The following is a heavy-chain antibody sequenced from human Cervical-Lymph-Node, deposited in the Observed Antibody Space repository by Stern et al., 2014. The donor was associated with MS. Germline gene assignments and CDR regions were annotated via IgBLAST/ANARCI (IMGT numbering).Heavy chain of an antibody. V-gene: IGHV5-51*01. CDR2: IFPANSDS. CDR1: GYNFADYW. D-gene: IGHD2-2*01. Sequence: EVQLVQSGAEVKKPGESLKISCKGSGYNFADYWIGWVRQNPGKGLEWMGTIFPANSDSRYSPSFEGQVTISADESISTAFLQSSSLKASDTGIYYCARHQPAATFAMDVWGQGTTVIVSS. J-gene: IGHJ6*02. CDR3: ARHQPAATFAMDV.